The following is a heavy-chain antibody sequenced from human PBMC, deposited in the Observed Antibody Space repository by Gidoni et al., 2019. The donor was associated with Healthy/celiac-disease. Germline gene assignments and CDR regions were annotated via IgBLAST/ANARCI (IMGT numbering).Heavy chain of an antibody. CDR3: ARGRSWFRY. D-gene: IGHD3-10*01. V-gene: IGHV4-34*01. J-gene: IGHJ4*02. CDR1: GGSFSGYY. CDR2: INHSGST. Sequence: VYGGSFSGYYWNWIRQPPGKGLEWIGEINHSGSTNYNPSLKSRVTISVDTSKNQFSLKVNSVTAADTAVYYCARGRSWFRYWGQGTLVTVSS.